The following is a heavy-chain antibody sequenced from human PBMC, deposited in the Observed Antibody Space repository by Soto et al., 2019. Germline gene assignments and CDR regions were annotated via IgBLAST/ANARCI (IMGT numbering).Heavy chain of an antibody. J-gene: IGHJ4*02. CDR2: INHSGSN. CDR3: ARLYPPLRGSSWLDY. V-gene: IGHV4-34*01. CDR1: GGSFSGYY. Sequence: QVQLQQWGAGLLKPSETLSLTCAVYGGSFSGYYWSWIRQPPGKGLEWIGEINHSGSNNYNPSLKSRVPISVATSKYQFSLKLSSVTAADTAVYYCARLYPPLRGSSWLDYWGQGTLVTVSS. D-gene: IGHD6-13*01.